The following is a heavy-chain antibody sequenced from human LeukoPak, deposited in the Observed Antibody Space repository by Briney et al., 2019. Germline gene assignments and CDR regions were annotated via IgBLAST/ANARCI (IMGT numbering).Heavy chain of an antibody. CDR2: IIPIFGTA. D-gene: IGHD5-18*01. CDR3: ARERGTAMAQDAFDI. J-gene: IGHJ3*02. Sequence: SVKVSCKASGGTFSSYAISWVRQAPGQGLEWMGGIIPIFGTANYAQKFQGRVTITADESTSTAYMELSSLRSEDTAVYYCARERGTAMAQDAFDIWGQGTMVTVSS. CDR1: GGTFSSYA. V-gene: IGHV1-69*13.